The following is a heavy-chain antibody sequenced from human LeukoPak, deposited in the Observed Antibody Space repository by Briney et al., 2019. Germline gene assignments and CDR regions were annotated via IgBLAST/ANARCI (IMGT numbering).Heavy chain of an antibody. J-gene: IGHJ3*02. Sequence: SETLSLTCTVSGGSISSYYWSWIRQPPGKGLEWIGYIYYSGSTNYNPSLKSRVTISVDTSKNQFSLKLSSVTAADTAVYYCARHWEDGCNHYDAFDIWGQGTMVTVSS. V-gene: IGHV4-59*08. CDR1: GGSISSYY. D-gene: IGHD5-24*01. CDR2: IYYSGST. CDR3: ARHWEDGCNHYDAFDI.